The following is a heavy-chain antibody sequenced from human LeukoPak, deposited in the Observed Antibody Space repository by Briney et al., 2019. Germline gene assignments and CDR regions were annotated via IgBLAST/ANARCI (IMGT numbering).Heavy chain of an antibody. J-gene: IGHJ6*03. V-gene: IGHV1-2*02. CDR2: INPNSGGT. CDR1: GYTFTGYY. D-gene: IGHD1-26*01. Sequence: GASVKVSCKASGYTFTGYYMHWVRQAPGQGLEWMGLINPNSGGTNYAQKFQGRVTMTRDTSISTAYMELSRLRSDDTAVYYCARDLRVGATPADYYYYMDVWGKGTTVTVSS. CDR3: ARDLRVGATPADYYYYMDV.